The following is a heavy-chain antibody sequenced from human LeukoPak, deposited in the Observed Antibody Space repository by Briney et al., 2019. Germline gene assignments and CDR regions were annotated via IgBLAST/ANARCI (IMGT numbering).Heavy chain of an antibody. D-gene: IGHD2-8*01. CDR2: ISSSSSTI. CDR3: ARGPYGYFDY. V-gene: IGHV3-48*01. J-gene: IGHJ4*02. CDR1: GFTINNYS. Sequence: TGGSLRRSCAASGFTINNYSMNWVRQAPGKGLEWVSYISSSSSTIYYSDSVKGRFTISRDNAKNSLYLQMNSLRAEDTAVYYCARGPYGYFDYWGQGTLVTVAS.